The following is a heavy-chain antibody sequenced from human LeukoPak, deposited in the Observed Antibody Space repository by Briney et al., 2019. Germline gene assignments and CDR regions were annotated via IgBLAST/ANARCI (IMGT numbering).Heavy chain of an antibody. J-gene: IGHJ5*02. CDR2: IYSGGST. V-gene: IGHV3-53*01. CDR1: GFTFSSSA. CDR3: AREAAFSSSPVNWFDP. D-gene: IGHD6-13*01. Sequence: GGSLRLSCAASGFTFSSSAMSWVRQVPGKGLEWVSVIYSGGSTYYADSVKGRFTISRDNSKNTLYLQMNSLRAEDTAVYYCAREAAFSSSPVNWFDPWGQGTLVTVSS.